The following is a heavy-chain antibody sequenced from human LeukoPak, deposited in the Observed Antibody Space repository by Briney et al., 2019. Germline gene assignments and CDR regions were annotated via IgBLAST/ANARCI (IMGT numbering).Heavy chain of an antibody. Sequence: SETLSLTCTVSGGSISSFYLTWIRQPPGKGLEWIGHFHDSEGTKYNPSLKSRTAISEDTSKNQFSLMVNSVTAADTAVYYCARGDPSGRPGIAFDYWGQGTLVTVSS. J-gene: IGHJ4*02. CDR3: ARGDPSGRPGIAFDY. CDR1: GGSISSFY. V-gene: IGHV4-59*01. D-gene: IGHD1-26*01. CDR2: FHDSEGT.